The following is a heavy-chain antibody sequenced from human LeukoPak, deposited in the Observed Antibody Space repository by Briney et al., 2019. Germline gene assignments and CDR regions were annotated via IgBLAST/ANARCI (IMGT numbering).Heavy chain of an antibody. J-gene: IGHJ4*02. CDR1: GFTFDDYA. D-gene: IGHD3-10*01. CDR3: ARVGGAYYGSGSYYSGY. Sequence: GGSLRLSCAASGFTFDDYAMHWVRQAPGKGLEWVANIKQDGSEKYYVDSVKGRFTISRDNAKNSLYLQMNSLRAEDTAVYYCARVGGAYYGSGSYYSGYWGQGTLVTVSS. CDR2: IKQDGSEK. V-gene: IGHV3-7*01.